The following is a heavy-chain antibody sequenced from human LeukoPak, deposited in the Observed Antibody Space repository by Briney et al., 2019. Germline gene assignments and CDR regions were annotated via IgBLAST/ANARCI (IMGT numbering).Heavy chain of an antibody. J-gene: IGHJ4*02. D-gene: IGHD3-16*01. CDR1: GGSISSYY. Sequence: SETLSLTCTVSGGSISSYYWSWIRQPPGKGLEWIGYIYYSGSTNYNPSLKSRVTISVDTSKNQFSLKLGSVTAADTAVYYCARGFVDYWGQGTLVTVSS. CDR3: ARGFVDY. CDR2: IYYSGST. V-gene: IGHV4-59*01.